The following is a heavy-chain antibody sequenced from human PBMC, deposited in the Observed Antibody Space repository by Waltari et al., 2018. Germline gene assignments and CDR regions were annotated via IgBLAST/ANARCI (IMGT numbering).Heavy chain of an antibody. V-gene: IGHV4-4*02. CDR1: GDSMSNNDC. D-gene: IGHD2-15*01. Sequence: RLQESGPGLVTPSGTLSLPCAVSGDSMSNNDCWSWVRQPPGKGLEWIGQVRGSGRTNYSPSFASRLTISLDTSNKQFSLKVTSATAADTAVYYCARDRGRGLYLDSWGPGTLVTVSP. CDR2: VRGSGRT. CDR3: ARDRGRGLYLDS. J-gene: IGHJ4*02.